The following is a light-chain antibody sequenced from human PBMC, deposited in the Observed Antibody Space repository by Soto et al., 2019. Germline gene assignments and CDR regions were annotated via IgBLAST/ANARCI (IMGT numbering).Light chain of an antibody. CDR2: GPS. J-gene: IGKJ3*01. Sequence: EIVLTQSPGTLSLSPGERATLSCRASQSISSSYLAWYHQRPGQALSLLIFGPSYRATGIPDRFGGSESGTDFTHTISRLEPEDFGFYFCQQYSSSPPEFTFGPGTKVDSK. V-gene: IGKV3-20*01. CDR1: QSISSSY. CDR3: QQYSSSPPEFT.